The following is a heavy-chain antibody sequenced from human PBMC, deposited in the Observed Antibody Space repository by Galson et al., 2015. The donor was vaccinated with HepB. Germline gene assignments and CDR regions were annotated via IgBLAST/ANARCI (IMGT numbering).Heavy chain of an antibody. CDR3: ARDLGLEGAFDY. D-gene: IGHD3/OR15-3a*01. CDR2: IIPIFGTA. Sequence: SVKVSCKASGGTFSSYAISWVRQAPGQGLEWMGGIIPIFGTANYAQKFQGRVTITADESTSTAYMELSSLRSEDTAVYYCARDLGLEGAFDYWGQGTLVTVSS. V-gene: IGHV1-69*13. J-gene: IGHJ4*02. CDR1: GGTFSSYA.